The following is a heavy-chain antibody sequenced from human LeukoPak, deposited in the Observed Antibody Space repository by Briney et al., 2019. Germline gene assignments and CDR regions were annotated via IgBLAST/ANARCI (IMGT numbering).Heavy chain of an antibody. V-gene: IGHV4-4*07. J-gene: IGHJ5*02. Sequence: SETLSLTCTVSGGSISYFYWSWIRQPAGKGLEWIGRIYTSGSTNYNPSLKSRVTMSVDTSKNQFSLKLSSVTAADTAVYYYARESYNWNDGWFDPWGQGTLVTVSS. D-gene: IGHD1-20*01. CDR1: GGSISYFY. CDR2: IYTSGST. CDR3: ARESYNWNDGWFDP.